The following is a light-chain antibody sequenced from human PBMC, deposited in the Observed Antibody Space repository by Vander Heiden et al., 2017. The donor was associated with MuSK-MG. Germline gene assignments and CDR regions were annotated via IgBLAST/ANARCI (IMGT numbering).Light chain of an antibody. CDR2: GA. J-gene: IGKJ4*01. CDR1: QGMSSK. CDR3: QQFNIYPIT. Sequence: DIQLTQSPPVLSASVGDRVTITCRASQGMSSKLVWYQQKPGKAPKLLINGAFLQSGVPSRFSGSGSGTEFTLAISSLQPEDFATYYCQQFNIYPITFGAGTKVEIK. V-gene: IGKV1-9*01.